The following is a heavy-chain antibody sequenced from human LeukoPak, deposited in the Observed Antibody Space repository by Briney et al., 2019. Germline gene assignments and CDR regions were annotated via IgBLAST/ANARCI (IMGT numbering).Heavy chain of an antibody. V-gene: IGHV4-4*07. J-gene: IGHJ4*02. CDR1: GGSISSYH. CDR2: IYTSGST. Sequence: SETLSLTCTVSGGSISSYHWSWIRQPPGKGLEWIGRIYTSGSTNYNPSLKSRVTMSVDTSKNQFSLKLSSVTAADTAVYYCARGSLPCYYDSSGSNWFDYWGQGTLVTVSS. CDR3: ARGSLPCYYDSSGSNWFDY. D-gene: IGHD3-22*01.